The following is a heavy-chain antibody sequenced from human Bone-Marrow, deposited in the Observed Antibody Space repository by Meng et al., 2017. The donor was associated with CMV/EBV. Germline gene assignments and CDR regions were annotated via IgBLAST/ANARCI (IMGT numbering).Heavy chain of an antibody. CDR3: ARGPITMIGDY. Sequence: ASVKVSCKASGYTFTGYHMHWVRQAPGQGLEWMGWISAYNGNTNYAQKLQGRVTMTTDTSTSTAYMELRSLRSDDTAVYYCARGPITMIGDYWGQGTLVTVSS. D-gene: IGHD3-22*01. J-gene: IGHJ4*02. CDR2: ISAYNGNT. V-gene: IGHV1-18*04. CDR1: GYTFTGYH.